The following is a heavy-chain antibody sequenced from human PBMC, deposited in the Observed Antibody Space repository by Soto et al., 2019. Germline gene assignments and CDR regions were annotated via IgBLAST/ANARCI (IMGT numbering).Heavy chain of an antibody. CDR3: AREKQLVLSYYYYGMDV. V-gene: IGHV3-23*01. CDR1: GFTFSSYA. J-gene: IGHJ6*02. Sequence: GGSLRLSCAASGFTFSSYAMSWVRQAPGKGLEWVSAISGSGGSTYYADSVKSRFTISRDNSKNTLYLQMNSLRAEDTAVYYCAREKQLVLSYYYYGMDVWGQGTTVTVSS. D-gene: IGHD6-6*01. CDR2: ISGSGGST.